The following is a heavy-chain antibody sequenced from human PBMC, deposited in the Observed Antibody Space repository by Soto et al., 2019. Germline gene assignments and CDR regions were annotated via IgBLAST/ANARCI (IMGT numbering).Heavy chain of an antibody. J-gene: IGHJ4*02. CDR2: ISSSGSTI. V-gene: IGHV3-48*03. D-gene: IGHD6-13*01. CDR3: ARTYSSSWYLSPRIDY. CDR1: GFTFSSYE. Sequence: GSLRLSCAASGFTFSSYEMNWVRQAPGKGLEWVSYISSSGSTIYFADSVKGRFTISRDNAKNSLYLQMNSLRAEDTAVYYCARTYSSSWYLSPRIDYSGQGTLVTVSS.